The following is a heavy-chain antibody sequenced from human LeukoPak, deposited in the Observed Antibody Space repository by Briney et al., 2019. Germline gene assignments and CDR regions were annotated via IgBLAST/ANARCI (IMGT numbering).Heavy chain of an antibody. J-gene: IGHJ4*02. CDR2: IKSKPAGGTI. CDR1: GFTFSNAW. D-gene: IGHD3-22*01. CDR3: TTTYYFDSSGYSTYY. Sequence: GGSLRLSCAGSGFTFSNAWMTWVRQAPGKGLEWVGRIKSKPAGGTIDYAAPVKGRFTISRDDSKNTVYLQMNSLKTEDTAMYYCTTTYYFDSSGYSTYYWGQGTLVTVSS. V-gene: IGHV3-15*01.